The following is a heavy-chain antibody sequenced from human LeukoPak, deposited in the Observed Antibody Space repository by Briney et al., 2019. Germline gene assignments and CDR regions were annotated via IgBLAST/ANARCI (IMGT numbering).Heavy chain of an antibody. J-gene: IGHJ5*02. CDR3: ARVGVAAAGTLWFDP. CDR1: RGSISSYY. CDR2: IHYSGST. V-gene: IGHV4-59*01. Sequence: SETLSLTCTVSRGSISSYYWSWIRQPPGKGLEWIGYIHYSGSTNHNPSLESRVTISVDTSKNQFSLKLSSVTAADTAVYYCARVGVAAAGTLWFDPWGQGTLVTVSS. D-gene: IGHD6-13*01.